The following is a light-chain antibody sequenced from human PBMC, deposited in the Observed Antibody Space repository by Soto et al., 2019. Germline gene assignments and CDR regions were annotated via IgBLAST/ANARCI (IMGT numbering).Light chain of an antibody. J-gene: IGLJ3*02. V-gene: IGLV1-47*01. CDR1: SSNIGSNN. CDR2: RNN. Sequence: QSVLTQPPSASGTPGQRVTISCSGSSSNIGSNNVYWYHQLPGTAPKHLIYRNNQRPSGVPNRFSGSKSGTSASLAISGLRSEDEADYYCAAWDDSLSGRVFGGGTKLTVL. CDR3: AAWDDSLSGRV.